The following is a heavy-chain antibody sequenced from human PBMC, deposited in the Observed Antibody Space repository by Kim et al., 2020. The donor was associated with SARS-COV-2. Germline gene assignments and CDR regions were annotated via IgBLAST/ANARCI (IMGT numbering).Heavy chain of an antibody. CDR2: INWNSGSI. CDR3: AKMGAVKWYYYYGMDG. Sequence: GGSLRLSCAASGFISGDYVMHWVRQAPGKGLEWVSGINWNSGSIGYADSVKGRFTISRDNANKSLYLQMNSLRPEDTALYYCAKMGAVKWYYYYGMDGWG. V-gene: IGHV3-9*02. D-gene: IGHD1-26*01. J-gene: IGHJ6*01. CDR1: GFISGDYV.